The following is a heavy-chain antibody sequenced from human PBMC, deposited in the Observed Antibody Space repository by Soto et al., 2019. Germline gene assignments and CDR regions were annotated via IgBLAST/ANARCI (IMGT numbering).Heavy chain of an antibody. Sequence: QLQLQESGPGLVNPSETLSLTCAVSGGSIISNRYYWGWIRQPPGQGLEWIASIFHSGSTYYNPSLKSRVTIYVDTSKNHFFLVLASLTAADTGVYYCARNFVYTGSWYVSRFDYWGQGTVVTVSS. CDR2: IFHSGST. V-gene: IGHV4-39*02. D-gene: IGHD6-13*01. J-gene: IGHJ4*02. CDR3: ARNFVYTGSWYVSRFDY. CDR1: GGSIISNRYY.